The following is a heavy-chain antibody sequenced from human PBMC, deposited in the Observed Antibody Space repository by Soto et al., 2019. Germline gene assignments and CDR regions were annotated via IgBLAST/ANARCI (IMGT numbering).Heavy chain of an antibody. CDR2: ISNDGRRK. Sequence: GGSLRLSCAASGFSLSTNTMHWVRQVPGRGLEWVASISNDGRRKYYADFVKGRFTISRDTANNILYLEMNSLRAEDTSLYYCARVATAMTYDFWGQGTQVTVSS. CDR1: GFSLSTNT. CDR3: ARVATAMTYDF. D-gene: IGHD2-21*02. V-gene: IGHV3-30*04. J-gene: IGHJ4*02.